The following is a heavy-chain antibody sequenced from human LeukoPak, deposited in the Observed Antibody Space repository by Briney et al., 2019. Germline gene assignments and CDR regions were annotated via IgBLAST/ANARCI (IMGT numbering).Heavy chain of an antibody. CDR2: IDRSGKT. J-gene: IGHJ4*02. V-gene: IGHV4-38-2*02. CDR3: TRETWGSTFPDF. CDR1: GFYIRNGYY. D-gene: IGHD3-16*01. Sequence: SETLSLTCSVSGFYIRNGYYWGWIRQSPGGQLEWMGSIDRSGKTYYNPSLRSRVTLSVDTSKNQFSLRVNSMTDADTAVYYCTRETWGSTFPDFWGQGTLVTVSS.